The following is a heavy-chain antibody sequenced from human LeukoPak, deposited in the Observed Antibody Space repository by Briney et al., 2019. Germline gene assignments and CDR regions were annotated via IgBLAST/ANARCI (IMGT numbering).Heavy chain of an antibody. J-gene: IGHJ4*02. CDR3: ARGLGFNWNYIDY. CDR1: GYSFTSYC. CDR2: IYPGDSDT. D-gene: IGHD1-20*01. V-gene: IGHV5-51*01. Sequence: GESLKIPCKGSGYSFTSYCLGWVRQIPGKGLEWMGIIYPGDSDTRYSPSLPGQVTISADKSISTAYLQWSSLKASDTAMYYCARGLGFNWNYIDYWGQGTLVTVSS.